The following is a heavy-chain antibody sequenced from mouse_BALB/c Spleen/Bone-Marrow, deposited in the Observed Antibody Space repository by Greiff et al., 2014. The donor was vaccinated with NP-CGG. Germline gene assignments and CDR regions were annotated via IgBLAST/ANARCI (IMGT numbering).Heavy chain of an antibody. J-gene: IGHJ4*01. CDR2: IWGDGST. CDR1: GFSLTSNG. V-gene: IGHV2-3*01. Sequence: KLVESGPGLVAPSQSLSITCTVSGFSLTSNGVSWVRQPPGKGLEWLGVIWGDGSTKYHSALISRLSISKDNSKSRVFLKLNSLHTDDTATYYCAKPEDGYAMDYWGQGTSVTVSS. CDR3: AKPEDGYAMDY. D-gene: IGHD2-3*01.